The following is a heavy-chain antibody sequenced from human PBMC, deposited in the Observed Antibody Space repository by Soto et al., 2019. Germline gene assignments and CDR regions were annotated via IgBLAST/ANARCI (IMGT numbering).Heavy chain of an antibody. CDR2: IDPSDSYT. CDR1: GYNFTAFC. Sequence: PGEALKMSCKSSGYNFTAFCIDWVRQMPGKGPEWLGKIDPSDSYTNYSPSFEGHVTISTDNSITTAYLQWSSLRASDTALYFCARVHKNWFDSWAQGTMVNVSA. CDR3: ARVHKNWFDS. J-gene: IGHJ5*01. V-gene: IGHV5-10-1*01.